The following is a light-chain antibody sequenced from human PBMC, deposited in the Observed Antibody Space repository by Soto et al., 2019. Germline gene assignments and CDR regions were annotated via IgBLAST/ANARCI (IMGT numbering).Light chain of an antibody. Sequence: LTNAASGSRAARQSSTIFCTRTSSDVGSYNLVSWYQQHPGKAPKLMIYEVSKRPSGVSNRFSGSKSGNTASLTISGLQAEDEADYYCCLYAGSSTYVFGTGTKVTVL. CDR3: CLYAGSSTYV. V-gene: IGLV2-23*02. J-gene: IGLJ1*01. CDR2: EVS. CDR1: SSDVGSYNL.